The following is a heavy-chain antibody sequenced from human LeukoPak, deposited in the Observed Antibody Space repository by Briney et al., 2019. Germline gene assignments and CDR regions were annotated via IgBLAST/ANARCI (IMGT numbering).Heavy chain of an antibody. CDR1: GGSISSGSYY. Sequence: SETLSLTCTVSGGSISSGSYYWSWIRQPAGKGLEWIGRIYTSGSTNYNPSLKSRLTMSVDTSKNQFSLKLTSVTAADTAIYYCARDWSAWDDFFSHLDVWGKGTSVTVSS. D-gene: IGHD1-1*01. V-gene: IGHV4-61*02. CDR3: ARDWSAWDDFFSHLDV. J-gene: IGHJ6*04. CDR2: IYTSGST.